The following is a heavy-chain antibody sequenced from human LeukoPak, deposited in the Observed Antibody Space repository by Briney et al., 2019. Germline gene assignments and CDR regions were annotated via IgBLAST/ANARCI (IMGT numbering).Heavy chain of an antibody. J-gene: IGHJ4*02. CDR2: IWYDGNNK. CDR1: GFTFSSYG. D-gene: IGHD4-23*01. V-gene: IGHV3-33*06. CDR3: AKDDYGGISRMDY. Sequence: PGRSLRLSCAASGFTFSSYGMHWVRQAPGKGREWVAVIWYDGNNKYYADSVKGRFTISRDNSKNTLYLQMNSLRAEDTAVYYCAKDDYGGISRMDYWGQGTLVTVSS.